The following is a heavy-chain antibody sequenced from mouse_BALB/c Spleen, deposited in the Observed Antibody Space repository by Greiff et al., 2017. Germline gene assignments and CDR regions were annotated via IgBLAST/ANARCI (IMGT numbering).Heavy chain of an antibody. CDR2: ISNLAYSI. CDR3: ARTSSYPSYWYFDV. J-gene: IGHJ1*01. CDR1: GFTFSDYG. D-gene: IGHD1-1*01. V-gene: IGHV5-15*02. Sequence: EVQRVESGGGLVKPGGSLKLSCAASGFTFSDYGMAWVRQAPGKGPEWVAFISNLAYSIYYADTVTGRFTISRENAKNTLYLEMSSLRSEDTAMYYCARTSSYPSYWYFDVWGAGTTVTVSS.